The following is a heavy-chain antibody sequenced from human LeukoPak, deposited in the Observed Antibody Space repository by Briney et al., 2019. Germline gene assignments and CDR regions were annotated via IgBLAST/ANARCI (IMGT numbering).Heavy chain of an antibody. J-gene: IGHJ4*02. Sequence: PSETLSLTCAVYSGSFSGFYWTWIRQPPGKGLEWIGYIYYSGSTNYNPSLKSRVTISVDTSKNQFSLKLSSVTAADTAVYYCARAAYSGSYHSDYWGQGTLVTVSS. CDR2: IYYSGST. D-gene: IGHD1-26*01. V-gene: IGHV4-59*01. CDR3: ARAAYSGSYHSDY. CDR1: SGSFSGFY.